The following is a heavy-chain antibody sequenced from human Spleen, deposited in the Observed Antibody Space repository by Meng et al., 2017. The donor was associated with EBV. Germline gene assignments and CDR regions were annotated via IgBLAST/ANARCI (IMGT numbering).Heavy chain of an antibody. CDR2: VIHSGNT. CDR1: GESFSAYY. J-gene: IGHJ4*02. D-gene: IGHD3-16*01. Sequence: VQLQEWGAGRLKPSETLSLTCAVYGESFSAYYWRWIRQPPGRGLEWIGDVIHSGNTSYSPSLKSRVTISVDTSKSQFSLKLRSMTAADTAVYYCATGWGKANYWGQGTLVTVSS. V-gene: IGHV4-34*12. CDR3: ATGWGKANY.